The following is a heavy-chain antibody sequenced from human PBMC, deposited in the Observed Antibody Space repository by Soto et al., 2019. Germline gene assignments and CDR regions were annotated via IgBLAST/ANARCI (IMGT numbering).Heavy chain of an antibody. J-gene: IGHJ4*02. D-gene: IGHD1-26*01. Sequence: QVQLVQSGAEVKKPGASVKVSCKASGYTFTNYGITWVRQAPGQGLEWMGWISTYKKDTDYAQKRQGRVTMDTDTPTSTAYMELRSLGSDETAVYYCARSDSVIYRDWGQGTLVIVST. CDR3: ARSDSVIYRD. CDR2: ISTYKKDT. V-gene: IGHV1-18*01. CDR1: GYTFTNYG.